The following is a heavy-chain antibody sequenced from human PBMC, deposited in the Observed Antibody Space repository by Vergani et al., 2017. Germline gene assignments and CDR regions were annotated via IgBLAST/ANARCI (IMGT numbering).Heavy chain of an antibody. CDR2: ISSSTSYI. CDR1: GFSFSSYS. Sequence: EVQLVESGGGLVTPGGSLRLSCAASGFSFSSYSLNWVRQAPGKGLEWVSSISSSTSYIYYADSVKGRFTISRDNAKNSLYLQMNSLRAEDTAVYYCARLLYYYDSSGTLSDAFDIWGQGTMVTVSS. V-gene: IGHV3-21*01. J-gene: IGHJ3*02. D-gene: IGHD3-22*01. CDR3: ARLLYYYDSSGTLSDAFDI.